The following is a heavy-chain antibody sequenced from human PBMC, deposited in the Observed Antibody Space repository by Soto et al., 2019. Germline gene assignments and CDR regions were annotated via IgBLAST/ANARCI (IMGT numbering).Heavy chain of an antibody. V-gene: IGHV3-30-3*01. J-gene: IGHJ4*02. Sequence: QVQLVESGGGVVQPGRSLRLSCAASGFTFSSYAMHWVRQAPGKGLEWVAVISYDGSNKYYADSVKGRFTISRHNSKNTVHLQLNSLRAEDRAVYYCARDKRGLRYLGWGYYFAYWGQGTLVTLS. CDR1: GFTFSSYA. D-gene: IGHD3-3*01. CDR3: ARDKRGLRYLGWGYYFAY. CDR2: ISYDGSNK.